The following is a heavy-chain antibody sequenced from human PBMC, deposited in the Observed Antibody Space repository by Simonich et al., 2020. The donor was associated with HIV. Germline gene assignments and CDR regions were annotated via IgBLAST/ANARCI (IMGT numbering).Heavy chain of an antibody. J-gene: IGHJ2*01. CDR3: ARPGLAVAGPTYWYFDL. CDR2: IYYIGST. D-gene: IGHD6-19*01. Sequence: QLQLQESGPGLVKPSETLSLTCSVSGGSISSSSYYWGWIREPLGKGLEWIGSIYYIGSTYYNPSLKSRVTISVDTSKNQFSLNLSSVTAADTAVYYCARPGLAVAGPTYWYFDLWGRGTLVTVSS. V-gene: IGHV4-39*01. CDR1: GGSISSSSYY.